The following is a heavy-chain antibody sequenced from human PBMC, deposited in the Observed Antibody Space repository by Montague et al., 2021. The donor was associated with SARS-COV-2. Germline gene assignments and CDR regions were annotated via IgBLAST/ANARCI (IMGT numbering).Heavy chain of an antibody. CDR1: GFTFDDYA. V-gene: IGHV3-43*02. CDR2: IRGDGGST. D-gene: IGHD3-22*01. CDR3: AKDIVRDYYDSSGYYGGSVDY. Sequence: SLRLSCAASGFTFDDYAMHWVRQAPGKGLEWVSLIRGDGGSTYYADSVKGRFTISRDNSKNSLYLQMNSLRTEDTALYYCAKDIVRDYYDSSGYYGGSVDYWGQGNMVAVSA. J-gene: IGHJ4*02.